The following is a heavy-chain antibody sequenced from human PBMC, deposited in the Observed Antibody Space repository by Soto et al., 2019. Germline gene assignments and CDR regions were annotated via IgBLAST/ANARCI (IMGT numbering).Heavy chain of an antibody. V-gene: IGHV1-2*02. CDR1: GYTFTGYY. Sequence: SVKVSCKASGYTFTGYYMHWVRQAPGQGLEWMGWINPNSGGTNYAQKFQGRVTMTRDTSIRTAYMELSRLRSDDTAVYYCAREERGSLGDRDNWFDPWGQGTLVTGSS. J-gene: IGHJ5*02. CDR3: AREERGSLGDRDNWFDP. D-gene: IGHD3-16*02. CDR2: INPNSGGT.